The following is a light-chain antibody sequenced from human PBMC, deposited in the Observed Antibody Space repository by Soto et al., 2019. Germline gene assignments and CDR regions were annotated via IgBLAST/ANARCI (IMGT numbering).Light chain of an antibody. Sequence: QSVLTQPASVSGSPGQSITISCTGTINDVGGYDFVSWYQHHPGKAPKLMIFEVSNRPSGVSNRFSGSKSGNTASLTISGLQDEDEADYYCTSYTTTSHYVFGNGTKVTVL. CDR1: INDVGGYDF. J-gene: IGLJ1*01. CDR3: TSYTTTSHYV. V-gene: IGLV2-14*01. CDR2: EVS.